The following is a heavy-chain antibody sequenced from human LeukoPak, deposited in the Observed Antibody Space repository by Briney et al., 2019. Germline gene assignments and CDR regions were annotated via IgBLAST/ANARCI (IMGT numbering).Heavy chain of an antibody. CDR1: GFTFSSYG. Sequence: PGGSLRLSCAASGFTFSSYGMHWVRQAPGKGLEWVAAISYDGRNKEYVDSVKGRFTISRDNSKDTLCLQLNSLRAEDTAVYYCARGRGSPYYFDCWGQGTLVTVSS. J-gene: IGHJ4*02. CDR2: ISYDGRNK. CDR3: ARGRGSPYYFDC. D-gene: IGHD1-26*01. V-gene: IGHV3-30*03.